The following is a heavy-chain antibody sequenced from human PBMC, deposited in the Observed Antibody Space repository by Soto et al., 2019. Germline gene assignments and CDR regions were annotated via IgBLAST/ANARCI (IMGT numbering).Heavy chain of an antibody. D-gene: IGHD6-19*01. J-gene: IGHJ4*02. CDR1: GGSISSSSHY. Sequence: SETLSLTCTVSGGSISSSSHYWGWIRQPPGKGLEWIGSIYYIGSTYYIPSLKSRVTISVDTSKNQFSLKLTSVTAADTAVYYCARQFSSSGWTFDYWGQGTLVTVSS. CDR3: ARQFSSSGWTFDY. V-gene: IGHV4-39*01. CDR2: IYYIGST.